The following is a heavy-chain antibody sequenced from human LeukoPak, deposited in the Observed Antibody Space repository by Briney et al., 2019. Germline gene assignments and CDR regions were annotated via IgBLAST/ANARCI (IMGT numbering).Heavy chain of an antibody. CDR2: IYYSGST. J-gene: IGHJ3*02. CDR3: ARLAGRGELRAFDI. D-gene: IGHD1-7*01. Sequence: SETLSLTCTVSGGSISSSSYYWGWIRQPPGKGLEWIGSIYYSGSTYYNPSLKSRVTISVDTSKNQFSLKLSSVTAADTAVYYCARLAGRGELRAFDIWGQGTMVTVSS. CDR1: GGSISSSSYY. V-gene: IGHV4-39*01.